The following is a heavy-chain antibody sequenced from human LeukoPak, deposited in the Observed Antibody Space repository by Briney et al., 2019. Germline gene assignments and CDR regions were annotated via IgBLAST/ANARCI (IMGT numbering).Heavy chain of an antibody. CDR1: GFTFSSYS. D-gene: IGHD3-22*01. J-gene: IGHJ4*02. V-gene: IGHV3-21*01. CDR2: ISSSSYI. CDR3: ARDDSSGYYQDY. Sequence: GGSLRLSCAASGFTFSSYSMNWVRQAPGKGLEWVSSISSSSYIYYADSVKGRFTISRDNPKNSLYLQMNSLRAEDTAVYYCARDDSSGYYQDYWGQGTLVTVSS.